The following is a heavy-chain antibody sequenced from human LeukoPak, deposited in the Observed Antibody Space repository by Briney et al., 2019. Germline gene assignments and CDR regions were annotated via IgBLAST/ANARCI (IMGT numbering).Heavy chain of an antibody. Sequence: GGSLRLSCAASGFTFSDYYMSWIHQAAGKGLEWVSYISSSGGTIYYADSVKGRFTISRDNAKNSLYLQMNSLRAEDTAVYYCARDLWGYCSGGSCYYFDYWGQGTLVTVSS. CDR1: GFTFSDYY. CDR3: ARDLWGYCSGGSCYYFDY. CDR2: ISSSGGTI. D-gene: IGHD2-15*01. J-gene: IGHJ4*02. V-gene: IGHV3-11*01.